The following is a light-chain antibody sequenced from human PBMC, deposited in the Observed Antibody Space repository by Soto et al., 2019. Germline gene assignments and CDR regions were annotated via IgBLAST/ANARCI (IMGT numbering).Light chain of an antibody. CDR3: MQRLELPLP. CDR1: QSLLDSDDGSTY. J-gene: IGKJ4*02. V-gene: IGKV2-40*01. Sequence: DIVLTQTPLSLPVTPVEPASISCRSSQSLLDSDDGSTYLDWYVQKPGQSPQVLIYTLSSRAPGVQDRFSGSGSGSDFTLKISRVEALDVGVYYRMQRLELPLPFGGGTNVEIK. CDR2: TLS.